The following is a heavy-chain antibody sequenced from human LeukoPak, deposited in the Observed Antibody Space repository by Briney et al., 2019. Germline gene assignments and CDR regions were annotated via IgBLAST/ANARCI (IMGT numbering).Heavy chain of an antibody. Sequence: GGSLRLSCAASGFTFSSYAMSWVRQAPGKGLEWVSAISGSGGNTYYADSVKGRFTISRDNSKNSLYLQMNSLRAEDTAVYYCARGGVGTTKTFDIWGQGTMVTVSS. V-gene: IGHV3-23*01. CDR1: GFTFSSYA. D-gene: IGHD1-26*01. CDR3: ARGGVGTTKTFDI. CDR2: ISGSGGNT. J-gene: IGHJ3*02.